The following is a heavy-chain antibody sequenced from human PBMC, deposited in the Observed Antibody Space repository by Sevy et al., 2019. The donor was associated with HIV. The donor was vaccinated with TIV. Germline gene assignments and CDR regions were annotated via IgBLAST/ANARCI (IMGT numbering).Heavy chain of an antibody. D-gene: IGHD4-17*01. CDR2: MIPIFGTA. CDR1: GGTFSSYA. J-gene: IGHJ6*02. Sequence: ASVKVSCKASGGTFSSYAISWVRQAPGQGLEWMGGMIPIFGTANYAQKFQGRVTITADESTSTAYMELSSLRSEDTAVYYCASGLRLGYGANYYYYGMDVWGQGTTVTVSS. V-gene: IGHV1-69*13. CDR3: ASGLRLGYGANYYYYGMDV.